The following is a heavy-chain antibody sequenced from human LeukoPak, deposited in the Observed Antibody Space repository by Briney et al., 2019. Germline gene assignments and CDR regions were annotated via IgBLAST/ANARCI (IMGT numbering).Heavy chain of an antibody. CDR3: ARERIQAPYYYMDV. J-gene: IGHJ6*03. CDR1: GYSISSGYY. D-gene: IGHD5-18*01. V-gene: IGHV4-38-2*02. CDR2: MYHSGST. Sequence: SETLSLTCSVSGYSISSGYYWGWIRQPPGKGLEWIGNMYHSGSTYYNPSLKRRVTISLDMSKQQFSLKLSSVTAADTAVYYCARERIQAPYYYMDVWGKGTAVTVSS.